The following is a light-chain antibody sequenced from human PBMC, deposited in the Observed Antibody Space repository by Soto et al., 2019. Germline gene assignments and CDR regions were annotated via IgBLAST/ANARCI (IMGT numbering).Light chain of an antibody. Sequence: EIVLTQSPGTLSLSPGERATLSCRASQSVTSTYLGWYQQKPGQAPSLLIYGASSRATGIPDRFSGRGSGTDFTLTISRLEPEDFAVYYCQQYVSPPITFGQGTRLEIK. CDR1: QSVTSTY. V-gene: IGKV3-20*01. CDR2: GAS. J-gene: IGKJ5*01. CDR3: QQYVSPPIT.